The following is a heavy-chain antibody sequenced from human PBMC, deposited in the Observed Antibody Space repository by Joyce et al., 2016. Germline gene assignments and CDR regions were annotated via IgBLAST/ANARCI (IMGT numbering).Heavy chain of an antibody. D-gene: IGHD4-23*01. J-gene: IGHJ4*02. V-gene: IGHV1-2*02. CDR3: AREYGGNFYFDY. CDR2: INPDRGDT. CDR1: GFSFSGYY. Sequence: QVQLVQSGAEVKNPGASVKVSCKASGFSFSGYYIPWVRQAPGQGLEWMGWINPDRGDTIYAQKFQGRVTMTRDTSISTVYLEVGRLTSDDTALYYCAREYGGNFYFDYWGQVTLVTVSS.